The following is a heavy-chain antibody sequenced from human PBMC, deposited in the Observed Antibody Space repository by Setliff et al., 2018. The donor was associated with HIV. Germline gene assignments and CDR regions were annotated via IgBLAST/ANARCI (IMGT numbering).Heavy chain of an antibody. V-gene: IGHV3-9*01. Sequence: GGSLRLSCAASGFTFDDYAMHGVRQAPGKGLEWVSGISWNSGSIGYADSVKGRFTISRDNAKNSLYLQMNSLRAEDTALYYCAKDIRHSGYDHFDYWGQGTLVTV. CDR3: AKDIRHSGYDHFDY. CDR1: GFTFDDYA. J-gene: IGHJ4*02. CDR2: ISWNSGSI. D-gene: IGHD5-12*01.